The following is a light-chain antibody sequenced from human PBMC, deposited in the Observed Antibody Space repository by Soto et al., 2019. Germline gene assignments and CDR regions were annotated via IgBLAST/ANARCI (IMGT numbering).Light chain of an antibody. Sequence: EIVLTQSPATLSLSPGERATLSCRASQSVGSFLAWYQQKPGQAPRLLINDTSIRATGIPARFSGSGSGTDFTLTISSLEPEDFAVYYCQQRNSWPPTFTFGQGTRLEIK. CDR3: QQRNSWPPTFT. CDR1: QSVGSF. V-gene: IGKV3-11*01. CDR2: DTS. J-gene: IGKJ5*01.